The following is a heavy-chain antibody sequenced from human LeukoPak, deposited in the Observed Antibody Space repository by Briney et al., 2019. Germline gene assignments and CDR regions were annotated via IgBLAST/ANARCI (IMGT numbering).Heavy chain of an antibody. V-gene: IGHV1-24*01. J-gene: IGHJ4*02. Sequence: ASVKVSCKVSGYTLTELSMHWVRQAPGKGLEWMGGFDPEDGETIYAQNFQGRVTMTEDTSTDTAYMELSSLRSEDTAVYYCATVSDGSYFSSVDYWGQGTLVTVSS. D-gene: IGHD1-26*01. CDR3: ATVSDGSYFSSVDY. CDR1: GYTLTELS. CDR2: FDPEDGET.